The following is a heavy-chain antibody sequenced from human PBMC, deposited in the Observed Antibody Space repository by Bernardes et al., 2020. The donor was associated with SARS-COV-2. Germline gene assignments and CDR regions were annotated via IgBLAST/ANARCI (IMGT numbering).Heavy chain of an antibody. D-gene: IGHD3-16*01. J-gene: IGHJ4*02. Sequence: GGSLRLSCAASGFTFGDYSMNWVRQAPGKGLEWVSYISSSGSTIYYADSVKGRFTISRDNAKNSLYLQMNSLRADDTAVYYCARENMMVPYDYWGQGTLVTVSS. CDR2: ISSSGSTI. CDR3: ARENMMVPYDY. CDR1: GFTFGDYS. V-gene: IGHV3-48*01.